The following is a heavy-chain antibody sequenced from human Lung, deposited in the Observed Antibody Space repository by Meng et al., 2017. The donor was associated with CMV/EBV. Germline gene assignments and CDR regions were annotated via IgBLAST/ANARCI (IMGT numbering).Heavy chain of an antibody. CDR2: INPSDNTT. V-gene: IGHV1-46*01. Sequence: ASVKVSCKASGYTLTNYYIHWVRQVPGQGLEWMGIINPSDNTTIYAQKFQGRVTMTRDTSTSTVYMELSSLRSDDTALYYCARDLGYSSSWYFQYYFDCWGQGTLVTVSS. D-gene: IGHD6-13*01. J-gene: IGHJ4*02. CDR1: GYTLTNYY. CDR3: ARDLGYSSSWYFQYYFDC.